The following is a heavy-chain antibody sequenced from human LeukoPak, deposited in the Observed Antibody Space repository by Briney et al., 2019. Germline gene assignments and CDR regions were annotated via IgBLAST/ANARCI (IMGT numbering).Heavy chain of an antibody. J-gene: IGHJ4*02. CDR2: ISGSDGST. V-gene: IGHV3-23*01. CDR1: GFTFSSYA. Sequence: GGSLRLSCAASGFTFSSYAMTWVRQAPGKGLEWVSSISGSDGSTYYADSVKGRFTISRDNSKNTLYLQMNSLRAEDTAVYYCAKDPYSSSWRTTYYFDYWGQGTLVTVSS. D-gene: IGHD6-13*01. CDR3: AKDPYSSSWRTTYYFDY.